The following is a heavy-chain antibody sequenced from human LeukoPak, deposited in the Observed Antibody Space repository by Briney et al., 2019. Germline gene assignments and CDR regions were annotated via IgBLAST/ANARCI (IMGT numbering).Heavy chain of an antibody. CDR2: IYYSGST. V-gene: IGHV4-59*01. D-gene: IGHD3-3*01. CDR1: GGSISSYY. Sequence: SETLSLTCTVSGGSISSYYWSWIRQPPGKGLEWIGYIYYSGSTNYNPSLKSRVTISVDTSKNQFSLKLSSVTAADTAVYYCARSEDFWSGYFSFYWFDPWGQGTLVTVSS. J-gene: IGHJ5*02. CDR3: ARSEDFWSGYFSFYWFDP.